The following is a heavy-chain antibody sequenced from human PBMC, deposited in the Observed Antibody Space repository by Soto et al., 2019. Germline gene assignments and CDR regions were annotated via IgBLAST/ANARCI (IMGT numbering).Heavy chain of an antibody. CDR1: GYSFTSYW. V-gene: IGHV5-51*01. Sequence: PGESLKISCKGSGYSFTSYWIGWVRQMPGKGLEWMGIIYPGDSDTRYSPSFQGQVTISADKSISTAYLQWSSLKASDTAMYYCARGPYCSGGSCRGGYYYYYYMDVWGKGTTVTVSS. D-gene: IGHD2-15*01. CDR3: ARGPYCSGGSCRGGYYYYYYMDV. CDR2: IYPGDSDT. J-gene: IGHJ6*03.